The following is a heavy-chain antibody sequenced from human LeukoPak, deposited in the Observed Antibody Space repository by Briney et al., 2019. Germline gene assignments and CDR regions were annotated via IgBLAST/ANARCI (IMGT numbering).Heavy chain of an antibody. CDR2: INHSGGT. V-gene: IGHV4-34*01. Sequence: SETLSLTCAVYGGSFSGYYWSWIRQPPGKGLEWIGEINHSGGTNYNPSLKSRVTISVDTSNNQFSLKLSSVTAADTAVYYCARGRGVVAATHGWFDPWGQGTLVTVSS. D-gene: IGHD2-15*01. CDR1: GGSFSGYY. J-gene: IGHJ5*02. CDR3: ARGRGVVAATHGWFDP.